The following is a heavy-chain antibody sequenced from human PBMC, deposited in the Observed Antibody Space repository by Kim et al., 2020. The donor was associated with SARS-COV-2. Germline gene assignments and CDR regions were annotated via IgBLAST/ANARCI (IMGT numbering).Heavy chain of an antibody. J-gene: IGHJ4*02. V-gene: IGHV4-39*01. D-gene: IGHD3-9*01. Sequence: KSRVTISIDPSKNQFSLKLSSVTAADTAVYYCARLPQVLRYFDWLYYFDYWGQGTLVTVSS. CDR3: ARLPQVLRYFDWLYYFDY.